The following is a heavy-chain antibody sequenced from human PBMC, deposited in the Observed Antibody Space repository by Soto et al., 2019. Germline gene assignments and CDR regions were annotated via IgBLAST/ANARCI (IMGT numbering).Heavy chain of an antibody. CDR3: ARDYSYAGS. D-gene: IGHD5-18*01. J-gene: IGHJ5*02. Sequence: PGGSLRLSCAASGFTFSSYSMNWVRQAPGKGLEWVSYISSSSTIYYADSVKGRFTISRDNAKNSLYLQMNSLRAEDTAVYYCARDYSYAGSWGQGTLVTVSS. V-gene: IGHV3-48*04. CDR2: ISSSSTI. CDR1: GFTFSSYS.